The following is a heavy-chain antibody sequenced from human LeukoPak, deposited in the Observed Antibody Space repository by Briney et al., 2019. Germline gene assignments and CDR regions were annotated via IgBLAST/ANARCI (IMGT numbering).Heavy chain of an antibody. CDR2: IYYSGCT. CDR3: ARLLDNDSSGYPDTFDV. V-gene: IGHV4-59*11. CDR1: GGSMTSHY. J-gene: IGHJ3*01. Sequence: PSETLSLTCTVSGGSMTSHYWSWIRQPPGKGLDYIGHIYYSGCTYYKPSLQSRVTISVDTSKNHFSLRLTSVTAADTAVYYCARLLDNDSSGYPDTFDVWGQGAMVTVSS. D-gene: IGHD3-22*01.